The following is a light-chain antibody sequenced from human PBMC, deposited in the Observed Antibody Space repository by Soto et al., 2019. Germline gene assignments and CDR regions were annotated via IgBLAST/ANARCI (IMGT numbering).Light chain of an antibody. V-gene: IGKV3-15*01. CDR1: QSVTYN. J-gene: IGKJ4*01. CDR2: GAF. CDR3: PLYMNWPPLS. Sequence: EIVMTQSPATLSVSPGETATLSCRASQSVTYNLAWYQQKPGQGPRLLIYGAFTRATGIPASFSGRGSGTEFTLTISRLQSEHFAVYFCPLYMNWPPLSFGGATRGDIK.